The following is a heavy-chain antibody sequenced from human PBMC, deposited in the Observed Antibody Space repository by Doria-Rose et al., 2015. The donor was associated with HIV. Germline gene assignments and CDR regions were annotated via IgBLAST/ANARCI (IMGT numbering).Heavy chain of an antibody. V-gene: IGHV2-26*01. Sequence: QITLKESGPVLVKPTETLTLTCTVSGVSLSSPGMGVSWIRQPPGKALEWLANILSDDERSYKTSLKIRLNIARGTSKCQVVLTMTDMDPVDTATYYCARIKSSRWYHKYYFDFWGQGTLVIVSA. D-gene: IGHD6-13*01. CDR1: GVSLSSPGMG. CDR3: ARIKSSRWYHKYYFDF. CDR2: ILSDDER. J-gene: IGHJ4*02.